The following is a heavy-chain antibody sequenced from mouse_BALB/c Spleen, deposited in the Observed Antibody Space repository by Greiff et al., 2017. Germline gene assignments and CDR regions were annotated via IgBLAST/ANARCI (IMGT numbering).Heavy chain of an antibody. CDR1: GFNIKDTY. CDR2: IDPANGNT. V-gene: IGHV14-3*02. Sequence: EVMLVESGAELVKPGASVKLSCTASGFNIKDTYMHWVKQRPEQGLEWIGRIDPANGNTKYDPKFQGKATITADTSSNTAYLQLSSLTSEDTAVYYCAYYGNYDYWGQGTTLTVSS. D-gene: IGHD2-1*01. J-gene: IGHJ2*01. CDR3: AYYGNYDY.